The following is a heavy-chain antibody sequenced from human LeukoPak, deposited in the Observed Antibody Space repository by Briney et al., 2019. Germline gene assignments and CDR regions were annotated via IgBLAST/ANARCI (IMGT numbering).Heavy chain of an antibody. Sequence: GGSLTLSCAASGVIVRRNFMRWVRQAPGKGLQWVAIMYAGGTTDHSDSVRGRFHISRDSSNNSLSLQINSLRAEDTAVYYCARGSGSGWPLDRWGQGALVTVSS. CDR3: ARGSGSGWPLDR. CDR1: GVIVRRNF. V-gene: IGHV3-53*01. CDR2: MYAGGTT. D-gene: IGHD6-19*01. J-gene: IGHJ5*02.